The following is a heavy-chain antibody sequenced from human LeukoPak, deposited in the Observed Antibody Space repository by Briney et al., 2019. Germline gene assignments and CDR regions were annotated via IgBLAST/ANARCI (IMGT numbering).Heavy chain of an antibody. CDR2: INHSGST. V-gene: IGHV4-34*01. J-gene: IGHJ4*02. CDR1: GGSFSGYY. CDR3: ARLPYSGRYAFDY. Sequence: SETLSLTCAVYGGSFSGYYWSWIRQPPGKGLEWIGEINHSGSTNYNPSLKSRVTISVDTSKNQFSQKLSSVTAADTAVYYCARLPYSGRYAFDYWGQGTLVTVSS. D-gene: IGHD1-26*01.